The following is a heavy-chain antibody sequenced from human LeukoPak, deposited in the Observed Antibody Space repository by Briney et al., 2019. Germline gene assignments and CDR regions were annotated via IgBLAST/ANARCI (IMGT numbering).Heavy chain of an antibody. V-gene: IGHV3-7*03. D-gene: IGHD2-15*01. CDR2: IKQDGSEK. CDR3: AGGGGYLIEK. CDR1: GFNFGGHW. Sequence: PGGSLRISCVASGFNFGGHWMNWVRQAPGKGLEWVANIKQDGSEKFYVDSVRGRFTISRDNAKNSPYLQMDSLSAEDTALYYCAGGGGYLIEKWGQGTPVTVSS. J-gene: IGHJ4*02.